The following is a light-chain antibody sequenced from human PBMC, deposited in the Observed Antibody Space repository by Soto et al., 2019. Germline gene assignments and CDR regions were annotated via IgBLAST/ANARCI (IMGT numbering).Light chain of an antibody. J-gene: IGLJ2*01. CDR3: QTWGTGIQVI. CDR2: LNSDGSH. V-gene: IGLV4-69*01. CDR1: SGHSTYA. Sequence: QPVLTQSPSASASLGASVKLTCTLSSGHSTYAIAWHQQQPEKGPRYLMKLNSDGSHSKGDGIPDRFSGSSSGAERYLTITSLQSVAEVDYFCQTWGTGIQVIFGGGTKLTVL.